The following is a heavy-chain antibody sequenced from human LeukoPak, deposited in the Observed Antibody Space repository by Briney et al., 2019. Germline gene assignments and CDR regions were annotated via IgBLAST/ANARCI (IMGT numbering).Heavy chain of an antibody. V-gene: IGHV1-8*03. CDR3: ARAGPSDYYDSSGYYCDY. Sequence: ASVKVSCKASGYTFTSYDINWVRQATGQGLEWMGWMNPNSGNTGYAQKFQGRVTITRNTSISTAYMELSSLRSEDTAVYYCARAGPSDYYDSSGYYCDYWGQGALVTVSS. J-gene: IGHJ4*02. CDR2: MNPNSGNT. CDR1: GYTFTSYD. D-gene: IGHD3-22*01.